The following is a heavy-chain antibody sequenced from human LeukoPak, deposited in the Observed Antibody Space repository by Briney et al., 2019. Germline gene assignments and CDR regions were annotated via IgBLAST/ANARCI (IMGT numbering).Heavy chain of an antibody. CDR2: IKQDGSEK. Sequence: GGSLRLSCAASGFTFSSYWMSWVRQAPGKGLEWVANIKQDGSEKYYVDSVKGRFTISRDNAKNSLYLQMNSLGAEDTAVYYCARGDGYYPEYFQHWGQGTLVTVSS. D-gene: IGHD3-22*01. CDR1: GFTFSSYW. CDR3: ARGDGYYPEYFQH. J-gene: IGHJ1*01. V-gene: IGHV3-7*01.